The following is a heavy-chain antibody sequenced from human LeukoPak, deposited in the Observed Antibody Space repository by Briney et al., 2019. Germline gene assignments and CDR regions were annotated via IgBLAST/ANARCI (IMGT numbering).Heavy chain of an antibody. CDR3: ARGLDRSKTGY. D-gene: IGHD3-22*01. V-gene: IGHV4-34*01. CDR1: SESFSGGY. Sequence: PSETLSLTCSVYSESFSGGYWSWIRQPPGKGLDWIGEISDNEGIKYSPSLKSRVTISVDTSKNQFSLKLTSVTDADTAVYYCARGLDRSKTGYWGQGSLVTVSS. CDR2: ISDNEGI. J-gene: IGHJ4*02.